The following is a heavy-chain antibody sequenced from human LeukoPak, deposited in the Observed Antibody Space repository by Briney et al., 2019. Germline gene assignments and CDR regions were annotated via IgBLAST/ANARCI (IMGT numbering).Heavy chain of an antibody. J-gene: IGHJ4*02. D-gene: IGHD3-22*01. CDR3: AREGGGYDSSGYLDY. V-gene: IGHV1-8*02. Sequence: ASVKVSCKASGHTFTSYDINWVRQATGQGLEWMGWMNPNSGNTAYAQKFQGRVTMTRDMSTSTVYMELSSLRSEDTAVYYCAREGGGYDSSGYLDYWGQGTLVTVSS. CDR1: GHTFTSYD. CDR2: MNPNSGNT.